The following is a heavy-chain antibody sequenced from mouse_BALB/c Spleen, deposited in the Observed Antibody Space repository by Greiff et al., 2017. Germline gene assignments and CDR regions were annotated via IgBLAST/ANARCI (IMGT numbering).Heavy chain of an antibody. CDR2: INPSNGRT. CDR3: ARLYDYNY. CDR1: GYTFTSYW. J-gene: IGHJ2*01. Sequence: QVQLKQPGAELVKPGASVKLSCKASGYTFTSYWMHWVKQRPGQGLEWIGEINPSNGRTNYNEKFKSKATLTVDKSSSTAYMQLSSLTSEDSAVYYCARLYDYNYWGQGTTLTVSS. D-gene: IGHD2-4*01. V-gene: IGHV1S81*02.